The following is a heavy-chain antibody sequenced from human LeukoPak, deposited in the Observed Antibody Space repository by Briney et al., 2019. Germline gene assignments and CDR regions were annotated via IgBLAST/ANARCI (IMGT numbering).Heavy chain of an antibody. D-gene: IGHD6-13*01. CDR1: GFTFSSYW. Sequence: GGSLRLSCAASGFTFSSYWMSWVRQAPGKGLEWVPAISGSGGSIYYADSVKGRFTISRDNSKNTLYLQMNSLRAEDTAVYYCAKDPLIAAAGSHSWFDPWGQGTLVTVSS. CDR3: AKDPLIAAAGSHSWFDP. J-gene: IGHJ5*02. V-gene: IGHV3-23*01. CDR2: ISGSGGSI.